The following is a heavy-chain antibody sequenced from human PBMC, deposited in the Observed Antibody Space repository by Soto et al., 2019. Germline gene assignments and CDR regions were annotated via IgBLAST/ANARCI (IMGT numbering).Heavy chain of an antibody. CDR3: ARGSTYYDFWSGYHKNNWFEP. D-gene: IGHD3-3*01. CDR1: GGSISSGDYY. V-gene: IGHV4-30-4*01. J-gene: IGHJ5*02. Sequence: SETLSLTCTVSGGSISSGDYYWSWIRQPPGKGLEWIGYIYYSGSTYYNPSLKSRVTISVDTSKNQFSLKLSSVTAADTAVYYCARGSTYYDFWSGYHKNNWFEPWGQGTLVTVSS. CDR2: IYYSGST.